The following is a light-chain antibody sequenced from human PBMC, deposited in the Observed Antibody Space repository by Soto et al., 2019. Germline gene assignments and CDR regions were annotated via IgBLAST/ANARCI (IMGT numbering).Light chain of an antibody. CDR2: DAS. J-gene: IGKJ1*01. CDR3: QQRSNWPPWT. Sequence: EIVLTQSPATLSLSPGERATLSCRASQSVNSNLAWYQQKPGQAPRLLIYDASNRATGIPARFSGSGSGTDFTLTISSLEPEDFAIYYCQQRSNWPPWTFGQGTNVEIK. V-gene: IGKV3-11*01. CDR1: QSVNSN.